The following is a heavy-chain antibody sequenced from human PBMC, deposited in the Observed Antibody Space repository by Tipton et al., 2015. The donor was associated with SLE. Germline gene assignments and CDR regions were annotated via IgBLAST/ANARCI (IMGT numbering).Heavy chain of an antibody. CDR2: IRTTTDGGAA. V-gene: IGHV3-15*01. D-gene: IGHD1-26*01. Sequence: GSLRLSCAASGFIFSSSALHWVRQAPGKGLEWVGRIRTTTDGGAADYAAPVKGRFTHSRDDSKNTVYLEMNRLRTGDTAKYYCTTDPEGATGFDLWGQGTLVTVSS. CDR1: GFIFSSSA. J-gene: IGHJ4*02. CDR3: TTDPEGATGFDL.